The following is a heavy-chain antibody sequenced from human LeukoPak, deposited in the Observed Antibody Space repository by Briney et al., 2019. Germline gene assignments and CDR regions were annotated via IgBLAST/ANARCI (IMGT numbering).Heavy chain of an antibody. CDR2: IRYDRSNK. CDR3: AKLPIVVVPAAPGAFDI. Sequence: GGSLRLSCAASGFTFSSYGMHWVRQAPGKGLEGVAFIRYDRSNKYYEDSVKGRFTISRDNSKNTLYLKMNSLRAEDTAVYYCAKLPIVVVPAAPGAFDIWGQGTMVTVSS. D-gene: IGHD2-2*01. J-gene: IGHJ3*02. V-gene: IGHV3-30*02. CDR1: GFTFSSYG.